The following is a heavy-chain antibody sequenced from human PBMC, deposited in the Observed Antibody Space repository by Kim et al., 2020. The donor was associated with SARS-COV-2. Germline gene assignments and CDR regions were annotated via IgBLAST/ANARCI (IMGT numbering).Heavy chain of an antibody. Sequence: SETLSLTCAVYGGSFSGYYWGWIRQPPGKGLEWIGEINHSGSTNYNPSLKSRVTISVDTSKNQFSLKLSSVSAADTAVYYCARHARITIFGVVIIPHYYMDVWGKGTTVTVSS. D-gene: IGHD3-3*01. CDR2: INHSGST. CDR1: GGSFSGYY. CDR3: ARHARITIFGVVIIPHYYMDV. V-gene: IGHV4-34*01. J-gene: IGHJ6*03.